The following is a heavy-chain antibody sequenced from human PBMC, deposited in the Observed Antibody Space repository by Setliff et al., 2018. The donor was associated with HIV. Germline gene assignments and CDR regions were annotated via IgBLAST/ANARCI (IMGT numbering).Heavy chain of an antibody. CDR2: IYYSGST. J-gene: IGHJ6*03. Sequence: PSETLSLTCTVSGGSISSSSYYWGWIRQPPGKGLEWIGSIYYSGSTYYNPSLKSRVTISVDTSKNQFSLKLSSVTAADTAVYYCARRTSYSGGLRYYYYYMDVWGKGTTVTVSS. D-gene: IGHD1-26*01. CDR3: ARRTSYSGGLRYYYYYMDV. CDR1: GGSISSSSYY. V-gene: IGHV4-39*01.